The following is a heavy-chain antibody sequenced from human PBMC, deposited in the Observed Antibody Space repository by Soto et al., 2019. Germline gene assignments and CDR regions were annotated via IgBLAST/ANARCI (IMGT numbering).Heavy chain of an antibody. CDR1: WFTVSSNY. Sequence: GGSLGLACASSWFTVSSNYMSWVRQAPWKGLAWVSVIYSGVSTYYADSVKGRFTISRDNSKNTLYLQMNSLRAEDTAVYYCARAVIEGYYDSSPYYFDYWGQGTLVTVSS. V-gene: IGHV3-53*01. J-gene: IGHJ4*02. D-gene: IGHD3-22*01. CDR3: ARAVIEGYYDSSPYYFDY. CDR2: IYSGVST.